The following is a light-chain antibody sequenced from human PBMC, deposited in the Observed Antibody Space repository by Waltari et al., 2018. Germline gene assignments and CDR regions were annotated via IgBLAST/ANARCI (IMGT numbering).Light chain of an antibody. CDR1: QGINNW. CDR2: GAS. V-gene: IGKV1-12*01. CDR3: QQGNGFPPT. J-gene: IGKJ1*01. Sequence: DIQMTQSPSSVSASVGDRVIITCRASQGINNWLAWYQQKPGKAPKLLIYGASVLQTGVPSRFSGTGSGTDFTLTINNLQPEDFATYFCQQGNGFPPTFGQGTKVDVK.